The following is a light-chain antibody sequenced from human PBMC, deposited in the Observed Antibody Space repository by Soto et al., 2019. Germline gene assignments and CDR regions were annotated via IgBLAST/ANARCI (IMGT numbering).Light chain of an antibody. Sequence: DIQMTQSPSTLSASVGDRVTITCRASQSISNWLAWYQQKPGKAPKLLSYKASSLESGVPSRFSGSGSGTEFTLTISNLQPDDFATYYCQQYNSYSGTFGQGTKVEIK. J-gene: IGKJ1*01. V-gene: IGKV1-5*03. CDR1: QSISNW. CDR3: QQYNSYSGT. CDR2: KAS.